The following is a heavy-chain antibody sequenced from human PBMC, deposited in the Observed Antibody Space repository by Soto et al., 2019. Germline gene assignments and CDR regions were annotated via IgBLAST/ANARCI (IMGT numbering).Heavy chain of an antibody. CDR3: AAGGGLPRYY. CDR1: GGSISSGGYS. CDR2: IYHSGST. V-gene: IGHV4-30-2*01. J-gene: IGHJ4*02. Sequence: QLQLQESGSGLVKPSQTLSLTCAVSGGSISSGGYSWSWIRQPPGKGLEWIGYIYHSGSTYYNPSRKSRDTISVDRSKNQFSLQLSSVTAADTAVYCCAAGGGLPRYYWGQGTLFTVSS. D-gene: IGHD5-12*01.